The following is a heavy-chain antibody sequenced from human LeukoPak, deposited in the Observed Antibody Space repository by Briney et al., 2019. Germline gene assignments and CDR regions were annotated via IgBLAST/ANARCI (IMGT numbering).Heavy chain of an antibody. D-gene: IGHD6-19*01. CDR2: IYHSGST. J-gene: IGHJ4*02. V-gene: IGHV4-4*02. CDR3: ASALGYSSGWYLGY. CDR1: GGSISSSNW. Sequence: PSETLSLTCAVSGGSISSSNWWSWVRQPPGKGLEWIGEIYHSGSTNYNPSLKSRVTISVDKSKNQFSLKLSSVTAADTAVYYCASALGYSSGWYLGYWGQGTLVTVSS.